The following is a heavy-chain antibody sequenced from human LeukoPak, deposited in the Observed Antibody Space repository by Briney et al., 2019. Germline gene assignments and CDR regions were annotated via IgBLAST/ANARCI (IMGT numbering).Heavy chain of an antibody. CDR3: AKDWELGS. V-gene: IGHV4-59*02. J-gene: IGHJ5*02. CDR1: GASVSSYY. D-gene: IGHD1-26*01. Sequence: SETLSLTCSVSGASVSSYYWNWIRQPPGEGLEWIGNIYASGSTYYNPSLKSRVTISLDTSKDQFSLKLTSVTAADTAFYYCAKDWELGSWGQGTLVTVSS. CDR2: IYASGST.